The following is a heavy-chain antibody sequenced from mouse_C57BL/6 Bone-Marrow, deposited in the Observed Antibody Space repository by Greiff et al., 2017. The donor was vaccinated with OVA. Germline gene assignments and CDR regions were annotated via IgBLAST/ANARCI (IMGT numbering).Heavy chain of an antibody. V-gene: IGHV5-17*01. J-gene: IGHJ3*01. CDR1: GFTFSDYG. Sequence: EVNVVESGGGLVKPGGSLKLSCAASGFTFSDYGMHWVRQAPEKGLEWVAYISSGSSTIYYADTVKGRFTISRDNAKNTLFLQMTSLRSEDTAMYYCARGGDVAWFAYWGQGTLVTVSA. D-gene: IGHD3-3*01. CDR3: ARGGDVAWFAY. CDR2: ISSGSSTI.